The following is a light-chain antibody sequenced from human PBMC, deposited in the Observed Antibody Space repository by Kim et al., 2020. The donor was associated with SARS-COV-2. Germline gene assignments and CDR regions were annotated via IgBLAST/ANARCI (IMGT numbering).Light chain of an antibody. J-gene: IGKJ2*01. V-gene: IGKV3-20*01. Sequence: EIVLTRSPDTLSLSPGERATLSCRASQSVSSSYLAWYQRKPGQAPRLLIYGASSRATGIPDRFSGSGSGTDFTLTISRLEPEDFAVYYCQQYGSSPPTFGQGTKLEI. CDR3: QQYGSSPPT. CDR1: QSVSSSY. CDR2: GAS.